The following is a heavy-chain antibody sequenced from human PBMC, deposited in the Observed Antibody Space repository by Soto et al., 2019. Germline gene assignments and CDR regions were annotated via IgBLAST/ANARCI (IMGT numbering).Heavy chain of an antibody. J-gene: IGHJ4*02. CDR1: GFTFSNYA. D-gene: IGHD2-21*01. Sequence: QVQVVESGGGVVQPGRSLRLSCAASGFTFSNYAVHWVRRAPGKGLEWVALISYNGDSEHYADSVKGRFSISRDNSKNAVYLQMTSLRTDDTAVYYCARGGACCAGYSCFNFAYWGQGTLFTVSS. CDR3: ARGGACCAGYSCFNFAY. CDR2: ISYNGDSE. V-gene: IGHV3-30-3*01.